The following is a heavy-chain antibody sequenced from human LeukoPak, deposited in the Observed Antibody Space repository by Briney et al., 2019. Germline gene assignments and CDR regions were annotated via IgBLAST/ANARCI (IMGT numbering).Heavy chain of an antibody. V-gene: IGHV4-59*12. D-gene: IGHD1-26*01. CDR3: ARDPWFTVGPRHYYYGMDV. J-gene: IGHJ6*02. Sequence: PSETLSLTCTVSGASMSDYYWSWFRQPPGKRLEFIAYTHYNGNTNYNPSLKSRVTMSVDTSKNQFSLKLSSVTAADTAVYYCARDPWFTVGPRHYYYGMDVWGQGTTVTVSS. CDR1: GASMSDYY. CDR2: THYNGNT.